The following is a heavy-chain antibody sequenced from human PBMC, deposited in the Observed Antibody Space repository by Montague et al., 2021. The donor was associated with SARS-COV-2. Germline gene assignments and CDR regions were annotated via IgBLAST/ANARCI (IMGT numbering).Heavy chain of an antibody. J-gene: IGHJ2*01. Sequence: SETLSLTCTVSGGSISSYYWSWIRQPPGKGLEWIGFIYYTGSTKYNPSLKSRVTISIDTSKSQISLRLNSVTAADTAVYYCAGDRGCAWDFDLWGRGTLVTVSS. D-gene: IGHD1-26*01. CDR2: IYYTGST. CDR3: AGDRGCAWDFDL. V-gene: IGHV4-59*12. CDR1: GGSISSYY.